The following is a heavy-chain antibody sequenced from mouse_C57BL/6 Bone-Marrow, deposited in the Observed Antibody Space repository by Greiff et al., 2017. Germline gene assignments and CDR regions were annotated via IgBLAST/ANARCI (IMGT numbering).Heavy chain of an antibody. Sequence: VQLQQSGAELVRPGTSVKVSCKASGYAFTNYLIEWVKQRPGQGLEWIGVINPGGGGTNYNEKFKGKATLTADKSSSTAYMQLSSLTSEDSAVYCCARGLWYFDYWGQGTTLTVSS. V-gene: IGHV1-54*01. CDR1: GYAFTNYL. J-gene: IGHJ2*01. CDR2: INPGGGGT. CDR3: ARGLWYFDY. D-gene: IGHD1-1*02.